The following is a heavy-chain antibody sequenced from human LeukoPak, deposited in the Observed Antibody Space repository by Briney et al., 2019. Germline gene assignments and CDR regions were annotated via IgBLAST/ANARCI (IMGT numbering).Heavy chain of an antibody. D-gene: IGHD3-22*01. CDR2: IIPILGIA. V-gene: IGHV1-69*04. CDR1: GGTFSSYA. CDR3: ARDYRYYYDSSGTGYFDY. Sequence: SVKVSCKASGGTFSSYAISWVRQAPGQGLEWMGRIIPILGIANYAQKFQGRVTITADKSTSTAYMELSSLGSEDTAVYYCARDYRYYYDSSGTGYFDYWGQGTLVTVSS. J-gene: IGHJ4*02.